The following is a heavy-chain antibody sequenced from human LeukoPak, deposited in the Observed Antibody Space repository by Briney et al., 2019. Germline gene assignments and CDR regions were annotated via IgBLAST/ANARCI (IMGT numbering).Heavy chain of an antibody. CDR2: ISYDGSNK. D-gene: IGHD4-23*01. J-gene: IGHJ4*02. Sequence: GGSLRLSCAASGFTFSSYAMHWVRQAPGKGLEGVAVISYDGSNKYYADSVKGRFTISRDNSKNTLYLQMNSLRAEDTAVYYCARDRDYGGNEGLAYWGQGTLVTVSS. V-gene: IGHV3-30*04. CDR3: ARDRDYGGNEGLAY. CDR1: GFTFSSYA.